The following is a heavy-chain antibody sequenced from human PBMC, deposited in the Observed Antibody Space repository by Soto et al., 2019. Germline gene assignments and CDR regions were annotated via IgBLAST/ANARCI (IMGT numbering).Heavy chain of an antibody. CDR2: INHSGST. CDR3: ARGRGFSGDFWRYYMDV. J-gene: IGHJ6*03. Sequence: SETLSLTCAVYGGSFSGYYWSWIRQPPGKGLEWIGEINHSGSTNYNPSLKSRVTISVDTSKIQFSLKLSSVTAADTAVYYCARGRGFSGDFWRYYMDVWGKGTTVTVSS. V-gene: IGHV4-34*01. D-gene: IGHD3-3*01. CDR1: GGSFSGYY.